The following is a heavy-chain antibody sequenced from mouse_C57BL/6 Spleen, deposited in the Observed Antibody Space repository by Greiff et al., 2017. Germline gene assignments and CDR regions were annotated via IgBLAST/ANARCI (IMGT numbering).Heavy chain of an antibody. CDR3: AYSLYYFGY. CDR1: GYAFSSSW. Sequence: QVQLQQSGPELVKPGASVKISCKASGYAFSSSWMNWVKQRPGKGLGWIGRIYPGDGDTNYNGKFKGKATLTADKSSSTAYMQLSSLTSDDSAVYFCAYSLYYFGYWGQGTTLTVSS. D-gene: IGHD3-1*01. V-gene: IGHV1-82*01. J-gene: IGHJ2*01. CDR2: IYPGDGDT.